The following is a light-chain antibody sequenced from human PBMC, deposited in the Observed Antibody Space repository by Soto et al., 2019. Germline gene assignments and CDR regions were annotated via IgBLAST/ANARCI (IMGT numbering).Light chain of an antibody. CDR2: GAS. J-gene: IGKJ1*01. CDR1: QSVSSSY. Sequence: EIVLTQSPGTLSLSPGERATLSCRASQSVSSSYLAWYQQKPGQAPRLLIYGASSRAIGIPDRFSGSGSVTDFTLTISRLEPEDFAVYYCQQYGSSPPWTFGQGTKVEIK. V-gene: IGKV3-20*01. CDR3: QQYGSSPPWT.